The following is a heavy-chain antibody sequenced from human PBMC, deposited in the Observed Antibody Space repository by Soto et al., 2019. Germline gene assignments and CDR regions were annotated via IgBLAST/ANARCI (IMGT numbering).Heavy chain of an antibody. CDR1: GASISTSTYY. CDR2: IYYTGDT. D-gene: IGHD3-16*01. CDR3: SRHGAAVLYYYGMDV. J-gene: IGHJ6*02. Sequence: KTSETLSLTCSVSGASISTSTYYWAWVRQPPGKGLEWIGYIYYTGDTFYNPSLKSRVTISVDTSIHQFSLTLTSVTAADTAMYYCSRHGAAVLYYYGMDVWGQGTAVTAP. V-gene: IGHV4-39*01.